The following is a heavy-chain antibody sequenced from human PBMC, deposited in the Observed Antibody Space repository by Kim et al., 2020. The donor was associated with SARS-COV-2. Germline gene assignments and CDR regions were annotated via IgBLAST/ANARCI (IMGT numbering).Heavy chain of an antibody. CDR1: GYTFTSYY. D-gene: IGHD6-19*01. J-gene: IGHJ3*02. CDR3: ARPSGWFEVGAFDI. CDR2: VNPSSGST. Sequence: ASVKVSCKASGYTFTSYYMHWVRQAPGQGLEWMGIVNPSSGSTRYAQNLQGRVTMTRDTSTSTVYMELSSLRSEDTAVYYCARPSGWFEVGAFDIWGQGTKVTVSS. V-gene: IGHV1-46*01.